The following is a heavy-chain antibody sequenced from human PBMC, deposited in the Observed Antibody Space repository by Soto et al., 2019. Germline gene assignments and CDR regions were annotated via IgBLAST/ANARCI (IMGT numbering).Heavy chain of an antibody. J-gene: IGHJ6*02. CDR2: INPSGGST. CDR3: GRYCSGGSCYLSAYYGMDV. D-gene: IGHD2-15*01. V-gene: IGHV1-46*04. CDR1: GYTFTSYY. Sequence: ASVKVSCKASGYTFTSYYMHWVRQAPGQGLEWMGIINPSGGSTSYADSVKGRFTISRDNSKNTLYLQMNSLRAEDTAVYYCGRYCSGGSCYLSAYYGMDVWGQGTTVTVCS.